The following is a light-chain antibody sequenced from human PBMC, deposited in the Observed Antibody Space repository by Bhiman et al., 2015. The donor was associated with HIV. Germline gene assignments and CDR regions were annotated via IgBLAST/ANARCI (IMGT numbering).Light chain of an antibody. V-gene: IGLV3-1*01. CDR1: NLGDKY. CDR2: QDN. CDR3: QAWDSGTAV. Sequence: SYDLTQPPSVSVSPGQTASITCSGDNLGDKYACWYQQKPGQSPVLVIYQDNKRPSGIPERFSGSNSGNSATLTISGTQAVDEADYYCQAWDSGTAVFGAGTKVTVL. J-gene: IGLJ1*01.